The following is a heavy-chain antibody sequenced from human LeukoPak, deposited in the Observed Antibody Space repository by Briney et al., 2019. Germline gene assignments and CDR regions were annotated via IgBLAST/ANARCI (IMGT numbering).Heavy chain of an antibody. V-gene: IGHV3-48*03. CDR2: ISSSGSTI. CDR3: ARDVGAWAYAFDI. D-gene: IGHD1-26*01. J-gene: IGHJ3*02. Sequence: GGSLRLSCAASGFTFRSYEMNWVRQAPGKGLEWVSYISSSGSTIYYADSVKGRFTISRDNAKNSLYLQMNSLRAEDTAVYYCARDVGAWAYAFDIWGQGTMVTVSS. CDR1: GFTFRSYE.